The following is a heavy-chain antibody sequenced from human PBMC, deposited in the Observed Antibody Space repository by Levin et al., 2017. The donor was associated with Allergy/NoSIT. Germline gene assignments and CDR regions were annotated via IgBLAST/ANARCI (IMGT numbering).Heavy chain of an antibody. Sequence: PGESLKISCAASGFTFSSYAMHWVRQAPGKGLEWVAVISYDGSNKYYADSVKGRFTISRDNSKNTLYLQMNSLRAEDTAVYYCARDPRYSGSYLDYWGQGTLVTVSS. J-gene: IGHJ4*02. D-gene: IGHD1-26*01. V-gene: IGHV3-30*04. CDR2: ISYDGSNK. CDR1: GFTFSSYA. CDR3: ARDPRYSGSYLDY.